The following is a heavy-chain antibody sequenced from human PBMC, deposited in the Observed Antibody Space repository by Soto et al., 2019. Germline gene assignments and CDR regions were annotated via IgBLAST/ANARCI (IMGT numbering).Heavy chain of an antibody. CDR1: GFTFSTYT. J-gene: IGHJ4*02. Sequence: GGSLRLSCAASGFTFSTYTMYWVRQAPGKGLEWVAGISNNGINTHYADSVKGRFTISRDNSKNTLYVQMNSLGAEDTAVYYCAREWSISVAAPGYWGQGALVTVSS. D-gene: IGHD6-19*01. CDR3: AREWSISVAAPGY. V-gene: IGHV3-30-3*01. CDR2: ISNNGINT.